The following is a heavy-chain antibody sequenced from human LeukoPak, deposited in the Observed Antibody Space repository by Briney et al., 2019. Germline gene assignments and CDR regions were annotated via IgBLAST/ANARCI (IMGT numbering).Heavy chain of an antibody. D-gene: IGHD2-2*01. CDR1: GGSFRGYY. V-gene: IGHV4-34*01. Sequence: SETLSLTCAVYGGSFRGYYWSWIRQPPGKGLEWIGEINHSGSTNYNPSLKSRVTISVDTSKNQFSLKLSSVTAADTAVYYCAREGNPKGLVPAAIDFRLDYWGQGTLVTVSS. CDR3: AREGNPKGLVPAAIDFRLDY. CDR2: INHSGST. J-gene: IGHJ4*02.